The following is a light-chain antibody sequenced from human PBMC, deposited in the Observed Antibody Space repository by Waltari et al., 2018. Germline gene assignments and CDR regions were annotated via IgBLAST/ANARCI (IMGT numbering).Light chain of an antibody. CDR3: QHYVRLPVS. CDR2: GAS. CDR1: QSVRRS. J-gene: IGKJ1*01. Sequence: EIVLTQSPGTLSLSPGDRATLSCRASQSVRRSLTWYQQKPGQAPRLLIYGASSRATGVPDRFSGSGSGTDFSLTISRLEPEDFAVYYCQHYVRLPVSFGQGTKVEIK. V-gene: IGKV3-20*01.